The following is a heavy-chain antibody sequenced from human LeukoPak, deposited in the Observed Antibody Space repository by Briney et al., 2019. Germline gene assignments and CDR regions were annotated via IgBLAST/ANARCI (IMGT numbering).Heavy chain of an antibody. CDR2: IWYDGSNK. V-gene: IGHV3-33*01. CDR3: ARDSGSYGLPDAFDI. D-gene: IGHD5-18*01. CDR1: GFTFSSYG. J-gene: IGHJ3*02. Sequence: GRSLRLSCAASGFTFSSYGMHWVRQAPGNGLEWVAVIWYDGSNKYYADSVKGRFTISRDNSKNTLYLQMNSLRAEDTAVYYCARDSGSYGLPDAFDIWGQGTMVTVSS.